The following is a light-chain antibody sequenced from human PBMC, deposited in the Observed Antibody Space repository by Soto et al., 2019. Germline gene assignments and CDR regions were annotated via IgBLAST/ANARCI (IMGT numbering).Light chain of an antibody. Sequence: QSALTQPASVSGSPGQSITISCTGTSSDVGSYNLVSWYQQYPGKAPKLMIYAVSKRPSGVSNRFSGSKSGNTASLTISGLQPTAAADYYCCSYAGSSTLKVFGTGTKGTVL. V-gene: IGLV2-23*02. CDR2: AVS. CDR3: CSYAGSSTLKV. CDR1: SSDVGSYNL. J-gene: IGLJ1*01.